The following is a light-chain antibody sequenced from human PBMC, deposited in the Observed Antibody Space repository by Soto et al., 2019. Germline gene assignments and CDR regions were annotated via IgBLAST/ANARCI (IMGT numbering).Light chain of an antibody. J-gene: IGLJ2*01. V-gene: IGLV2-14*01. CDR3: SSYTTSSTLV. CDR1: NTDVGAYYY. CDR2: DVT. Sequence: QSALTQPASVSGSPGQTITISCTGTNTDVGAYYYVAWYQQYPGTAPTLMTFDVTNRPSGVSSRFSGSKSGNTASLTISGLEDEDEADYYCSSYTTSSTLVFGGGTKLTVL.